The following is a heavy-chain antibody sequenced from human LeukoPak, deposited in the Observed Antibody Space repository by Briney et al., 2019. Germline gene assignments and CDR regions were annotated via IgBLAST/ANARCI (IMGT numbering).Heavy chain of an antibody. CDR3: ARDPYSGSYGPYYYYYMDV. D-gene: IGHD1-26*01. J-gene: IGHJ6*03. CDR2: INWNGGST. V-gene: IGHV3-20*04. CDR1: GFTFSSYG. Sequence: PGGSLRLSCAASGFTFSSYGMSWVRQAPGKGLEWVCGINWNGGSTGYADSVKGRFTISRDNAKNSLYLQMDSLRVEDTAVYYCARDPYSGSYGPYYYYYMDVWGEGTTVTISS.